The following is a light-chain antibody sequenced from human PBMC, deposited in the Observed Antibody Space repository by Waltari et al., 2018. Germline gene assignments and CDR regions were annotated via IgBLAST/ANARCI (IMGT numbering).Light chain of an antibody. Sequence: DIVMTQSPLSLPVTPGEPASISCRSSQSLLHSNGYNYLDWYLQKPGQSPQLLIYLCSNRASGVPDRFSGSGSGTDFTLKISRVEAEDVGVYYCMQALQTPRAFGQGTKLEIK. J-gene: IGKJ2*01. CDR2: LCS. V-gene: IGKV2-28*01. CDR1: QSLLHSNGYNY. CDR3: MQALQTPRA.